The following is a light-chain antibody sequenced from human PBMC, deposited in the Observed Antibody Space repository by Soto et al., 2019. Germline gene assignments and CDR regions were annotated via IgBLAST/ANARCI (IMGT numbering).Light chain of an antibody. CDR3: QQYNSYPIT. Sequence: DIQMTQSPSTLSASVGDRVTITCRASQSISSWLAWYQQNPGKAPKLLIYDASSLESGVPSRFSGSGSGTEFTLTFCILLPDDFATYYCQQYNSYPITFGQGTRLEI. V-gene: IGKV1-5*01. J-gene: IGKJ5*01. CDR2: DAS. CDR1: QSISSW.